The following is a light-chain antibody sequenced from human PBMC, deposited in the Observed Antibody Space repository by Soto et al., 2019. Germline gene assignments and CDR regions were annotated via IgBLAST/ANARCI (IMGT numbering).Light chain of an antibody. V-gene: IGKV3-20*01. Sequence: EVGLTQSPGTLSLTPGERATLSCRASQSVSSSYLAWCQQKPGQAPRLLIYGASSRATGIPDRFSGSGSGTDFTLTISRLEPEDFAVYYCQQYGSSPWTFGQGTMVDI. CDR3: QQYGSSPWT. J-gene: IGKJ1*01. CDR1: QSVSSSY. CDR2: GAS.